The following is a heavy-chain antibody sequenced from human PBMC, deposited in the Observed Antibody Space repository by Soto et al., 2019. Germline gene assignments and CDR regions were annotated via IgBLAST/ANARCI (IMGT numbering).Heavy chain of an antibody. CDR3: ARDSSDSSGWYNWFDP. J-gene: IGHJ5*02. V-gene: IGHV1-18*01. CDR2: ISAYNGNT. D-gene: IGHD6-19*01. CDR1: GYTFTSYG. Sequence: ASVKVSCKASGYTFTSYGISWVRQAPGQGLEWMGWISAYNGNTNYAQKLQGRVTMTTDTSTSTAYMELGSLRSDDTAVYYCARDSSDSSGWYNWFDPWGQGTLVTVSS.